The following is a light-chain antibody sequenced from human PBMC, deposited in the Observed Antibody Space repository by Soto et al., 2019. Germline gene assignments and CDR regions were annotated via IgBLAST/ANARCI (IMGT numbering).Light chain of an antibody. Sequence: EVVLTQSPATLSLSPGERATLSCRASQSVNRYVAWYQQKPGQAPRLLIYDTSNRATGIPARFSGSGSGTDFTLTISSLEPEDFAVYYCQQREHWPPITFGQGTRLEIK. V-gene: IGKV3-11*01. J-gene: IGKJ5*01. CDR1: QSVNRY. CDR3: QQREHWPPIT. CDR2: DTS.